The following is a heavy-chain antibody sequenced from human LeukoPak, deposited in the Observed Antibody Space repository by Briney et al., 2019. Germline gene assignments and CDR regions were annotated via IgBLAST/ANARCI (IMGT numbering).Heavy chain of an antibody. J-gene: IGHJ3*02. CDR3: AEEGENYAFDI. D-gene: IGHD2-21*01. V-gene: IGHV3-33*06. Sequence: GRSLRLSCAASGFSFSSYGMHWVRQAPGKGLEWVAVIYYDGSNKYYADSVKGRFTISRDNSKNTLYLQMNSLRAEDTAIYYCAEEGENYAFDIWGQGTMVTVSS. CDR2: IYYDGSNK. CDR1: GFSFSSYG.